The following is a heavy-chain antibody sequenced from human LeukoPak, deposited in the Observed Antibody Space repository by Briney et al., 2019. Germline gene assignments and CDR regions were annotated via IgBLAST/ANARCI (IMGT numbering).Heavy chain of an antibody. CDR1: GGTFSSYA. CDR2: IIPIFGTA. CDR3: ARDRENYSNNDAFDI. Sequence: SVKVSCKASGGTFSSYAISWVRQAPGQGLEWMGGIIPIFGTANYAQKFQGRVTITADESTSTAYMELSGLRSEDTAVYYCARDRENYSNNDAFDIWGQGTMVTVSS. J-gene: IGHJ3*02. V-gene: IGHV1-69*13. D-gene: IGHD4-11*01.